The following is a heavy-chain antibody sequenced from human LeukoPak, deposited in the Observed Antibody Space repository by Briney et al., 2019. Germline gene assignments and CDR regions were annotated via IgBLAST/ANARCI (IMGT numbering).Heavy chain of an antibody. D-gene: IGHD4-23*01. CDR3: ALSRGTVLTPHDY. V-gene: IGHV3-23*01. Sequence: GGSLRLSCAASGFTFSSYVMNWVRQAPGKGLEWVSAISGSDGGTYYADSLKGRFTISRDNSRNTLYLQMNSLRAEDAAVYYCALSRGTVLTPHDYWGQGTLVTVSS. CDR2: ISGSDGGT. J-gene: IGHJ4*02. CDR1: GFTFSSYV.